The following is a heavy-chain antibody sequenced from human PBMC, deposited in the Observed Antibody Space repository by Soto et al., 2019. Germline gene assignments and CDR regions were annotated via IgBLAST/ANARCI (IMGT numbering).Heavy chain of an antibody. CDR3: AKVYYDLWSGSYYYYYMDV. J-gene: IGHJ6*03. D-gene: IGHD3-3*01. CDR2: ISGSGGST. Sequence: EVQLLESGGGLVQPGGSLRLSCAASGFTFSSYAMSWVRQAPGKGLEWVSAISGSGGSTYYADSVKGRFTISRDNSKNTLYLQMNSLRAEDTAVYYCAKVYYDLWSGSYYYYYMDVWGKGTTVTVSS. V-gene: IGHV3-23*01. CDR1: GFTFSSYA.